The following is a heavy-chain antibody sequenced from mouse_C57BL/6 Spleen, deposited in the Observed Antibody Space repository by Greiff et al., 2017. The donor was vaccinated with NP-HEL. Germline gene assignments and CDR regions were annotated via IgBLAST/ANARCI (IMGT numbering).Heavy chain of an antibody. V-gene: IGHV1-80*01. Sequence: VQRVESGAELVKPGASVKISCKASGYAFSSYWMNWVKQRPGKGLEWIGQIYPGDGDTNYNGKFKGKATLTADKSSSTAYMQLSSLTSEDSAVYFCARGDYYYGTYYYAMDYWGQGTSVTVSS. D-gene: IGHD1-1*01. CDR1: GYAFSSYW. CDR3: ARGDYYYGTYYYAMDY. CDR2: IYPGDGDT. J-gene: IGHJ4*01.